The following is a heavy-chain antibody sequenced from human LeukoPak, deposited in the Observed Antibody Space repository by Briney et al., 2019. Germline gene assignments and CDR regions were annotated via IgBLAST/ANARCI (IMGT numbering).Heavy chain of an antibody. D-gene: IGHD2/OR15-2a*01. V-gene: IGHV5-51*01. CDR1: GYIFTSYW. Sequence: GESLKISCKGSGYIFTSYWIGWVRQMPGKGLEWMGIIYPGDSDTRYSPSFQGQVTISADKSISTAYLQWSSLKASDTAMYYCARRLLSMAGLDAFDIWGQGTMATVSS. J-gene: IGHJ3*02. CDR2: IYPGDSDT. CDR3: ARRLLSMAGLDAFDI.